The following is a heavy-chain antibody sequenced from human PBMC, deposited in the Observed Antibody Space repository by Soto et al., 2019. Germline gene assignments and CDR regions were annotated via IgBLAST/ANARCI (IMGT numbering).Heavy chain of an antibody. CDR3: AREGDCSGGSCYSSDAFDI. D-gene: IGHD2-15*01. CDR2: INHLGSI. J-gene: IGHJ3*02. Sequence: PSETLSLTCVVSGGSLSDYFWSWIRQPPGMALEWIGEINHLGSINYNPSLKSRVTISVDTSKNQFSLKLSSVTAADTAVYYCAREGDCSGGSCYSSDAFDIWGQGTMVTVSS. CDR1: GGSLSDYF. V-gene: IGHV4-34*01.